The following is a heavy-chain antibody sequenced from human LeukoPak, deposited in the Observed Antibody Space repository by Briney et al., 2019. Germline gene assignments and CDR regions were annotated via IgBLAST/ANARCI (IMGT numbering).Heavy chain of an antibody. D-gene: IGHD6-6*01. CDR3: ARVTSSSYYFDY. CDR1: GFTVSSNY. CDR2: IYSGGST. J-gene: IGHJ4*02. V-gene: IGHV3-53*01. Sequence: PGGSLRLSCAASGFTVSSNYMSWVRQAPGKGLEWVSVIYSGGSTYYADSVKGRFTISRDNSKNTLYLQMNSLRAEDTAVYYCARVTSSSYYFDYRGQGILVTVSS.